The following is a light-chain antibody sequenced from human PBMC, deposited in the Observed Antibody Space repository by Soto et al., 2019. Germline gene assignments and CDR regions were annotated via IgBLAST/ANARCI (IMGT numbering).Light chain of an antibody. CDR1: QSVSSSY. V-gene: IGKV3-20*01. CDR3: EESGSSPPYT. CDR2: GAS. Sequence: EIVLTQSPGTLSLSPGERATLSCRASQSVSSSYLAWYQQKPGQAPRLLIYGASLMATGIPDRFSGSGSGTAVSLSVSGRELADFGVYSYEESGSSPPYTFGQRTELEIK. J-gene: IGKJ2*01.